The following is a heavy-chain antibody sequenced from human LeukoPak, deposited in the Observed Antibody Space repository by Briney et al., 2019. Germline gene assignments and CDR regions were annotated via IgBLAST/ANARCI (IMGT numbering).Heavy chain of an antibody. V-gene: IGHV4-61*02. CDR1: GGSISSGYYY. CDR2: IYTSGST. J-gene: IGHJ3*02. CDR3: ARRRKYCSSTSCYAFDI. Sequence: SETLSLTCTVSGGSISSGYYYWSWIRQPAGKGLEWIGRIYTSGSTNYNPSLKSRVNISVDTSKNHFSLTLSSVTAADTAVYYCARRRKYCSSTSCYAFDIWGQGTMVTVSS. D-gene: IGHD2-2*01.